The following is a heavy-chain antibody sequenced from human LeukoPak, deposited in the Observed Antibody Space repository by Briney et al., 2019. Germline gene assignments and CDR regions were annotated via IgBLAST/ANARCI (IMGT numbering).Heavy chain of an antibody. D-gene: IGHD3-9*01. CDR1: GFTFGSYA. Sequence: GGSLRPSCAASGFTFGSYAMSWVRQAPGKGLEWVSTISGSGGTRWSADPVKGRFTISRDNSENTLYLQMNTLRAEDTAIYYCAKAPELRYSLGTYYMDVWGKGTTVTVSS. CDR2: ISGSGGTR. J-gene: IGHJ6*03. CDR3: AKAPELRYSLGTYYMDV. V-gene: IGHV3-23*01.